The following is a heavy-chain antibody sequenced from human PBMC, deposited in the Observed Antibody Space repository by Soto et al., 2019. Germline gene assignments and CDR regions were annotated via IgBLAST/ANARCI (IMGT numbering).Heavy chain of an antibody. D-gene: IGHD2-2*01. CDR3: AREDSIIIPAVSGF. CDR1: GFTFNNYG. J-gene: IGHJ4*02. Sequence: PGGSLRLSCVVSGFTFNNYGINWVRQAPGKGLEWVSSVSKSGYTYYSDSVKGRFTISRDNAKNSVSLQMNTLRAEDTAVYYCAREDSIIIPAVSGFWGQGTLVTVSS. V-gene: IGHV3-21*01. CDR2: VSKSGYT.